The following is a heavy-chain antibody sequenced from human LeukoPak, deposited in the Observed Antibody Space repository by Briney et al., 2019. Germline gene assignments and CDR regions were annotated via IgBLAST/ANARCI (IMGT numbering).Heavy chain of an antibody. V-gene: IGHV3-11*01. J-gene: IGHJ6*03. CDR2: ISSSGSTI. CDR1: GFTFSDYY. Sequence: GGSLRLSCAASGFTFSDYYMSWIRQAPGKGLEWVSYISSSGSTIYYADSVKGRFTISRDNAKNSLYLQMNSLRAEDTAVYYCARDLLWEDSSRWYEYYYMDVWGKGTTVTVSS. CDR3: ARDLLWEDSSRWYEYYYMDV. D-gene: IGHD6-13*01.